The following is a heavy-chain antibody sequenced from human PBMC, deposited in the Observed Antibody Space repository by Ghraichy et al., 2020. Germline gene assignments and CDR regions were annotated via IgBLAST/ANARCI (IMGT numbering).Heavy chain of an antibody. CDR1: GFTFSSYA. CDR2: ISGSGGST. CDR3: AKVSSSWWYNWFDP. J-gene: IGHJ5*02. D-gene: IGHD6-13*01. V-gene: IGHV3-23*01. Sequence: GESLNISCAASGFTFSSYAMSWVRQAPGKGLEWVSAISGSGGSTYYADSVKGRFTISRDNSKNTLYLQMNSLRAEDTAVYYCAKVSSSWWYNWFDPWGQGTLVTVSS.